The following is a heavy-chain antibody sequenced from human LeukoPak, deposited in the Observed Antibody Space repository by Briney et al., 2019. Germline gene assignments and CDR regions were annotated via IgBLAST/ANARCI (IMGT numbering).Heavy chain of an antibody. Sequence: SETLSLTCAVYGGSFSGYYWSWVSQPPGKGLEWVGEINHSGSTNYNPYLKSRVTISVATSKNQFSLKLSSVTAADTAVYYCARGQSSSSWYGYYFDYWGQGTLVTVSS. D-gene: IGHD6-13*01. V-gene: IGHV4-34*01. CDR1: GGSFSGYY. CDR3: ARGQSSSSWYGYYFDY. J-gene: IGHJ4*02. CDR2: INHSGST.